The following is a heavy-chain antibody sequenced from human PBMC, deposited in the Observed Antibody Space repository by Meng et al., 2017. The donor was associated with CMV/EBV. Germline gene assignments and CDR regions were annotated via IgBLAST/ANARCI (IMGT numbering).Heavy chain of an antibody. CDR1: GFTFSSYG. J-gene: IGHJ4*02. Sequence: GESLKISCAASGFTFSSYGMHWVRQAPGKGLEWVAFIRYDGSNKYYADSVKGRLTISRDNSKNTLYLQMNSLRAEDTAVYYCAKGDGLDQLQGPLVDYWGQGTLVTVSS. CDR3: AKGDGLDQLQGPLVDY. CDR2: IRYDGSNK. V-gene: IGHV3-30*02. D-gene: IGHD2-2*01.